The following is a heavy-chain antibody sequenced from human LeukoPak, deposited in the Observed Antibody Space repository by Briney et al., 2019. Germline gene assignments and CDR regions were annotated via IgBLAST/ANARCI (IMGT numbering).Heavy chain of an antibody. CDR3: ARQVPYDTLTYAFDI. J-gene: IGHJ3*02. CDR2: IYYSGSP. Sequence: SETLSVTYCLSWGSIRCGVYFWRWIRQHPGKGLEWIGYIYYSGSPYYNPSLKSRLTISPYTSKSQFSLKLTSVPAADTAVYYCARQVPYDTLTYAFDIWGQGRTVTVSS. CDR1: WGSIRCGVYF. V-gene: IGHV4-31*03. D-gene: IGHD3-9*01.